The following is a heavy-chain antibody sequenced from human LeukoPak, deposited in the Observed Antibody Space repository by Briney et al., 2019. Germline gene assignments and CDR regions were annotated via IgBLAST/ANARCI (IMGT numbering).Heavy chain of an antibody. CDR1: GGSFSGYY. D-gene: IGHD5-18*01. V-gene: IGHV4-34*01. CDR3: ARGFRGYTYAGSADY. CDR2: INHSGNT. J-gene: IGHJ4*02. Sequence: SETLSLTCSAYGGSFSGYYCNWTRQPPGKGLEWIGEINHSGNTNYNPSLKSRVTISVDKSKNQFYLKVSSVTAADTAVYYCARGFRGYTYAGSADYWGQGILVTVSS.